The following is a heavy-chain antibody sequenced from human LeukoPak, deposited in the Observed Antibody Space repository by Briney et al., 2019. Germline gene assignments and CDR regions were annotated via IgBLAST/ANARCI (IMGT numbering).Heavy chain of an antibody. Sequence: TGGSLRLSCAASGFTFSSYWMSWVRQAPGKGLERVANIKQDGSEKYYVDSVKGRFTISRDNAKNSLYLQMNSLRAEDTAVYYCARLLCYDSSGYNYWGQGTLVTVSS. CDR1: GFTFSSYW. J-gene: IGHJ4*02. CDR2: IKQDGSEK. V-gene: IGHV3-7*01. D-gene: IGHD3-22*01. CDR3: ARLLCYDSSGYNY.